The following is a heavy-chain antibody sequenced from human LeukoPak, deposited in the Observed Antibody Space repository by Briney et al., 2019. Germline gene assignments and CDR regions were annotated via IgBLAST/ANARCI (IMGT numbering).Heavy chain of an antibody. V-gene: IGHV3-48*03. CDR3: ARDFGLGARYFDY. J-gene: IGHJ4*02. CDR2: IFSSGTTI. CDR1: GFTFSSYE. Sequence: PGGSLRLSCAASGFTFSSYEMNWVRQAPGKGLEWVSYIFSSGTTIYYADSVKGRFTISRDNAKNSLYLQMNSLRAEDTAVYYCARDFGLGARYFDYWGQGTLVTGSS. D-gene: IGHD3/OR15-3a*01.